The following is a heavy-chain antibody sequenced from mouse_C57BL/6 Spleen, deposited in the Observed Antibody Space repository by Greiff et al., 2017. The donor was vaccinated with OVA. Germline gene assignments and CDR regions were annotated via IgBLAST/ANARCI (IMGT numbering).Heavy chain of an antibody. J-gene: IGHJ4*01. Sequence: VMLVESGPGLVAPSQSLSITCTVSGFSFTSYGVSWVRQTPGKGLEWLGVRRGDGRTNYHSALISRLSISKDNSKSQVFLKLNILQTDDTATYYCAKTYSNYEMDYWGQGTSVTVSS. D-gene: IGHD2-5*01. CDR1: GFSFTSYG. CDR2: RRGDGRT. CDR3: AKTYSNYEMDY. V-gene: IGHV2-3*01.